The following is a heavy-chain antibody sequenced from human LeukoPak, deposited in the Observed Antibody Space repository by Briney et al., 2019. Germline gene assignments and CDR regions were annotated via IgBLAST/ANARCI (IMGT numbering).Heavy chain of an antibody. CDR3: ARGGYYYDSSGYYHFDY. CDR2: IYHSGST. Sequence: SQTLSLTCAVSGGSISSGGYSWRWIRQPPGKGLEWIVYIYHSGSTYYNPSLKSRVTISVDRSKNQFSLKLSSVTAADTAVYYCARGGYYYDSSGYYHFDYWGQGTLVTVSS. D-gene: IGHD3-22*01. CDR1: GGSISSGGYS. J-gene: IGHJ4*02. V-gene: IGHV4-30-2*01.